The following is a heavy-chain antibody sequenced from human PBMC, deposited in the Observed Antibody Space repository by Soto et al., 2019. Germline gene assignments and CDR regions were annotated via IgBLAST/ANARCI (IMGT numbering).Heavy chain of an antibody. V-gene: IGHV4-34*01. J-gene: IGHJ5*02. CDR1: GGSFSGYY. Sequence: SSETLSLTCAVYGGSFSGYYWSWIRQPPGKGLEWIGEISHSGSTNYNPSLKSRVTISVDTSKNQFSLKLSSVTAADTAVYYCARANAVTMVRGRWFDPWGQGTLVTVSS. CDR3: ARANAVTMVRGRWFDP. CDR2: ISHSGST. D-gene: IGHD3-10*01.